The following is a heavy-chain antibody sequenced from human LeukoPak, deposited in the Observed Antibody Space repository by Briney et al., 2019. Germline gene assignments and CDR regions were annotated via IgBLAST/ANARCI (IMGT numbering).Heavy chain of an antibody. V-gene: IGHV4-39*01. CDR3: AKSGYYFDF. J-gene: IGHJ4*02. CDR2: IYYSGST. D-gene: IGHD5-12*01. CDR1: AGSISTSGYY. Sequence: SETLSLTCIVSAGSISTSGYYWGWVRQPPGMGLEWIASIYYSGSTYYNPSLKSRVTISVGTSKNQFSLKLNSVTASDTAVYYCAKSGYYFDFWGQGTLVTVSS.